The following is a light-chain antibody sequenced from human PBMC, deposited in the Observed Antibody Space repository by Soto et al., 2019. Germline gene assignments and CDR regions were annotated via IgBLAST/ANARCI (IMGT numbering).Light chain of an antibody. V-gene: IGLV2-14*03. CDR3: SSYTSSSNLV. J-gene: IGLJ1*01. CDR1: SRDVGGFNF. CDR2: GVT. Sequence: QSALTQPASVSGSPGQSITISCSGTSRDVGGFNFVSWYQHHPGKAPKLMIYGVTNRPSGVSDRFSGSKSGNTASLTISGLQAEDEADYYCSSYTSSSNLVFGSGTKVTVL.